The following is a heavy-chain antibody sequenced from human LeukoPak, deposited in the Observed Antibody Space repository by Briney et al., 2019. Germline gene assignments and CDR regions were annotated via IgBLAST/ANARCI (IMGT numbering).Heavy chain of an antibody. V-gene: IGHV3-48*03. CDR2: ISSSGSTI. D-gene: IGHD2-15*01. Sequence: GSLRLSCAASGFTFSSYEMNWVRQAPGKGLEWVSYISSSGSTIYYADSVKGRFTISRDNAKNSLYLQMNSLRAEDTAVYYCARVGGYCSGGSCYSGAFWGQGTLVTVSS. CDR1: GFTFSSYE. CDR3: ARVGGYCSGGSCYSGAF. J-gene: IGHJ4*02.